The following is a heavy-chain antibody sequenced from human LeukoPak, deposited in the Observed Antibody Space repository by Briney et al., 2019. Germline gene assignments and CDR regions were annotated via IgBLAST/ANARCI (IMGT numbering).Heavy chain of an antibody. CDR3: AKDLYSGSYCY. Sequence: GGSLRLSCAASGFTFSSYGMHWVRQAPGKGLEWVAVISYDGSNKYYADSVKGRFTISRDNSKNTLYLQMNSLRAEDTAVYYCAKDLYSGSYCYWGQGTLVTVSS. CDR1: GFTFSSYG. D-gene: IGHD1-26*01. J-gene: IGHJ4*02. CDR2: ISYDGSNK. V-gene: IGHV3-30*18.